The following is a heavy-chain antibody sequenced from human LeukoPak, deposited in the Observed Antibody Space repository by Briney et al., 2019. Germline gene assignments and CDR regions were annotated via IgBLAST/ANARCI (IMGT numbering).Heavy chain of an antibody. D-gene: IGHD6-13*01. CDR2: ITANNTTK. V-gene: IGHV3-48*01. J-gene: IGHJ5*02. Sequence: GGSLRLSCTASGLRLSSYNVNWVRQAPGKGPEWVAYITANNTTKYYADSVKGRFTISRDNAKKSLFLQKNSLRAEGAAVYYCAAASAFSSSWRSWGQGTVVTVPS. CDR1: GLRLSSYN. CDR3: AAASAFSSSWRS.